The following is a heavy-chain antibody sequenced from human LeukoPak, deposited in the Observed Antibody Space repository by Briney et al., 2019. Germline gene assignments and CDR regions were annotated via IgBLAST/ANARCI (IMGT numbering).Heavy chain of an antibody. J-gene: IGHJ6*03. CDR3: ARGDSYGSWYYYYYMDV. D-gene: IGHD5-18*01. CDR2: INPNSGGT. V-gene: IGHV1-2*02. Sequence: ASVKVSCKASGYTFTGYYMHWVRQAPGQGLEWMGWINPNSGGTNYAQKFQGRVTMTRDTSISTAHMELSRLRSDDTAVYYCARGDSYGSWYYYYYMDVWGKGTTVTVSS. CDR1: GYTFTGYY.